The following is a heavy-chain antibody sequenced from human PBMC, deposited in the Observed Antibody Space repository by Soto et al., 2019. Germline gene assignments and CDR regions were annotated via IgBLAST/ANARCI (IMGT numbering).Heavy chain of an antibody. J-gene: IGHJ6*03. CDR2: ISAYNGNT. CDR3: ARVRQLGGYFYYYMDV. D-gene: IGHD6-13*01. CDR1: GYTFSNYG. Sequence: QVQLLQSGAEVKKHGPSVKISCKASGYTFSNYGTTWVRQTPGQQLEWRGWISAYNGNTHYTQRLPDRVTMTTYTSSSTAYMELRGVRSDDTAVYYCARVRQLGGYFYYYMDVLGEGTTITVS. V-gene: IGHV1-18*01.